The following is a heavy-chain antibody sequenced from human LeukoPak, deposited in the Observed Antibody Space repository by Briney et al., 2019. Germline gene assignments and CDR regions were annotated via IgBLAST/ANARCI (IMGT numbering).Heavy chain of an antibody. CDR2: ISGDSSYI. V-gene: IGHV3-21*01. D-gene: IGHD6-25*01. CDR3: AAAWSNFDY. Sequence: GGSLRLSCAASRLPFSSYAMSWVRQAPGKGLEWVSSISGDSSYIYYADSVKGRFTISRDNAKTSLYLQMNSLRLEDTAVYYCAAAWSNFDYWGQGILVAVSS. CDR1: RLPFSSYA. J-gene: IGHJ4*02.